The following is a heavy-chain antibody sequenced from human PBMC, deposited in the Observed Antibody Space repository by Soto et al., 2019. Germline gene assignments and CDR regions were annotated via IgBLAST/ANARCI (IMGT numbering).Heavy chain of an antibody. CDR1: GGSISSYY. Sequence: SESLSRTCTVSGGSISSYYWSWLRQPPGKGLEWIGYIYYSGSTNYNPSLKSRVTISVDTSKNQFSLKLSSVTAADTAVYYCARQQWLVLNAFDIWGQGTMVTFSS. J-gene: IGHJ3*02. CDR3: ARQQWLVLNAFDI. V-gene: IGHV4-59*01. D-gene: IGHD6-19*01. CDR2: IYYSGST.